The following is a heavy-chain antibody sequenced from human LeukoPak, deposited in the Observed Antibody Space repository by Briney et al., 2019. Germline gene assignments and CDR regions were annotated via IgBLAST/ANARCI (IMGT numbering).Heavy chain of an antibody. CDR3: AKSNGYGLIDI. CDR2: IFYSGST. V-gene: IGHV4-38-2*01. D-gene: IGHD3-22*01. CDR1: GFTFSNY. Sequence: GSLRLSCAASGFTFSNYWGWVRQPPGKALEWIGNIFYSGSTYYSPSLKSRVTISLDTSRNQFSLKLNSVTAADTAVYYCAKSNGYGLIDIWGQGTMVTVSS. J-gene: IGHJ3*02.